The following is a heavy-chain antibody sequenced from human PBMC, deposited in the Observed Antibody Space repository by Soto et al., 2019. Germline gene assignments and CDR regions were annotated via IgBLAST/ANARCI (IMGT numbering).Heavy chain of an antibody. CDR3: AKDPYGSGSRNWFDP. J-gene: IGHJ5*02. Sequence: EVPLLESGGGLVQPGGSLRLSCAASGFTFSSYAMGWVRQAPGKGLEWVSAISGSGGSTYYADSVKGRFTISRDNSKNTLYLQMNSLRAEDTAVYYCAKDPYGSGSRNWFDPWGQGTLVTVSS. CDR1: GFTFSSYA. CDR2: ISGSGGST. V-gene: IGHV3-23*01. D-gene: IGHD3-10*01.